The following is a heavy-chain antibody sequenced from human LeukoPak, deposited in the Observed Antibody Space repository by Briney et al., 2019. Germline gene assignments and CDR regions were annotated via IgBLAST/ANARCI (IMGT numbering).Heavy chain of an antibody. V-gene: IGHV1-3*01. CDR1: GYIFTSYA. Sequence: AASVKVSCAASGYIFTSYAMHWVRQAPGQRLEWMGWINAGNGNTKYSQKFQGRVTITRDTSASTAYMELSSLRSEDTAVYYCARDIGWNYADYWGQGTLVTVSS. J-gene: IGHJ4*02. CDR3: ARDIGWNYADY. CDR2: INAGNGNT. D-gene: IGHD1-7*01.